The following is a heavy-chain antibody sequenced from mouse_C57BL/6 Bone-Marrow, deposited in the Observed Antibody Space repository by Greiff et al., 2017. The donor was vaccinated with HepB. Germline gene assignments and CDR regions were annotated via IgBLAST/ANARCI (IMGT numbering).Heavy chain of an antibody. CDR1: GYTFTDYY. J-gene: IGHJ2*01. D-gene: IGHD2-3*01. Sequence: EVQLQQSGPELVKPGASVKISCKASGYTFTDYYMNWVKQSHGKSLEWIGDINPNNGGTSYNQKFKGKATLTVDKSSSTAYMELRSLTSEDSAVYYCARGGDGYYLDYWGQGTTLTVPS. CDR2: INPNNGGT. CDR3: ARGGDGYYLDY. V-gene: IGHV1-26*01.